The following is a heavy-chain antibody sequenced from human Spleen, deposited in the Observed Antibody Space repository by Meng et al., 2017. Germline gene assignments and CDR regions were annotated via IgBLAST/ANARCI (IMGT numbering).Heavy chain of an antibody. D-gene: IGHD6-6*01. CDR3: AREVRSISSTHGLWYFDL. Sequence: GESLKISCAASGFTFSPYDMHWVRQPTGKGLEWVSAIGTAADTYYAGSVKGRFTISRENAKDSVYLQMNSLRAGDTAMYYCAREVRSISSTHGLWYFDLWGRGTLVTVSS. J-gene: IGHJ2*01. CDR1: GFTFSPYD. CDR2: IGTAADT. V-gene: IGHV3-13*01.